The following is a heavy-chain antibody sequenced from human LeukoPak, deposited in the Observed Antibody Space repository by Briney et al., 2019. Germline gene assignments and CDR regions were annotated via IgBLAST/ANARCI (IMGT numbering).Heavy chain of an antibody. CDR2: INPNSGGT. Sequence: ASVKVSCTASGYTFTGYYMHWVRQAPGQGLEWMGWINPNSGGTNYAQKFKGRVTMTRDTSISTAYMELSRLRSDDTAVYYCARASFYYYGSGSGTLDWFDPWGQGTLVTVSS. CDR3: ARASFYYYGSGSGTLDWFDP. V-gene: IGHV1-2*02. CDR1: GYTFTGYY. J-gene: IGHJ5*02. D-gene: IGHD3-10*01.